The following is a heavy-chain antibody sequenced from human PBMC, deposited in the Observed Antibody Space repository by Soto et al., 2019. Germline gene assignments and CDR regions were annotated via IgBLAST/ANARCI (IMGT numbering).Heavy chain of an antibody. Sequence: PGGSLRLSCAASGFTFSSYWMSWVRQAPGKGLEWVANIKQDGSEKYYVDSVKGRFTISRDNAKNSLYLQMNSLRAEDTAVYYCARDHGPAARPYYGMDVWGQGTRVTFSS. D-gene: IGHD4-17*01. V-gene: IGHV3-7*03. CDR3: ARDHGPAARPYYGMDV. J-gene: IGHJ6*02. CDR2: IKQDGSEK. CDR1: GFTFSSYW.